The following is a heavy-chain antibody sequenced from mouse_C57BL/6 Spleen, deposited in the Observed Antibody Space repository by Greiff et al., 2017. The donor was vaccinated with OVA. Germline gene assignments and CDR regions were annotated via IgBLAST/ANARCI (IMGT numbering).Heavy chain of an antibody. J-gene: IGHJ2*01. CDR1: GYTFTSYW. D-gene: IGHD2-5*01. CDR3: ARWVYSNYSRDY. CDR2: IYPSDSET. Sequence: VKLMESGAELVRPGSSVKLSCKASGYTFTSYWMDWVKQRPGQGLEWIGNIYPSDSETHYNQKFKDKATLTVDKSSSTAYMQLSSLTSEDSAVYYCARWVYSNYSRDYWGQGTTLTVSS. V-gene: IGHV1-61*01.